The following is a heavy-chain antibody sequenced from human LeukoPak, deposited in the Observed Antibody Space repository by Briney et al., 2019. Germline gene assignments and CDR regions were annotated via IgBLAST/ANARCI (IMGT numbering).Heavy chain of an antibody. CDR1: GFTFSSYA. CDR3: ARSGLTSHYFDY. Sequence: PGGSLRLSCAASGFTFSSYAMSWVRQAPGKGLEWVSSVSYSGGSTYYADSVKGRFTISRDNSKDTLYLQMNSLRAEDTAVYYCARSGLTSHYFDYWGQGTLVTVSS. J-gene: IGHJ4*02. CDR2: VSYSGGST. V-gene: IGHV3-23*01. D-gene: IGHD3-3*01.